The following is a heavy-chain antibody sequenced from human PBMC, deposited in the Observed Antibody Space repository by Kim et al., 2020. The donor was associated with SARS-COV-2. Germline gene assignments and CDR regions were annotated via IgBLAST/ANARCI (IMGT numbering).Heavy chain of an antibody. CDR2: ISGGGGST. J-gene: IGHJ4*02. D-gene: IGHD3-10*01. Sequence: GGSLRLSCVASGFTFTSYAMNWVRQAPGKGLEWVSGISGGGGSTYYADSVKGRFTISRDSSKNMVYLQMNSLRAEDTAVYYCAKELRMTNQTSGGDCFDYWGRGTLVTVSS. V-gene: IGHV3-23*01. CDR1: GFTFTSYA. CDR3: AKELRMTNQTSGGDCFDY.